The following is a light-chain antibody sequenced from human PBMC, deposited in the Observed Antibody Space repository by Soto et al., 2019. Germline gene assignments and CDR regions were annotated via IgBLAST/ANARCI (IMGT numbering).Light chain of an antibody. CDR1: QGIINY. Sequence: DVPMPPSPSSLSASVGDRVTITCRTSQGIINYLAWYQQKPGKVPKLLIYSASTLQSGVPSRFSGSGSGTDFTLTISSLQPEDVSTYFCQGYHNAFGPGTKVDIK. CDR2: SAS. J-gene: IGKJ3*01. V-gene: IGKV1-27*01. CDR3: QGYHNA.